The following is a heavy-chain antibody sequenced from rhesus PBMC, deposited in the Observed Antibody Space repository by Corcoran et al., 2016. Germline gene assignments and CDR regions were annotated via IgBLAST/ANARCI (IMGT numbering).Heavy chain of an antibody. CDR3: ARYLNYPPLDY. Sequence: QVQLVQSGAEVKKPGASVKVSCKASGFTFGSYAISWVRQAPGQGLGWGGVIIPVVGVANDGEKARGRVTSTADTATSTAYMGLRSLRSEDTAVYYCARYLNYPPLDYGGQGVLVTVSS. CDR1: GFTFGSYA. J-gene: IGHJ4*01. V-gene: IGHV1-198*02. CDR2: IIPVVGVA. D-gene: IGHD1-26*01.